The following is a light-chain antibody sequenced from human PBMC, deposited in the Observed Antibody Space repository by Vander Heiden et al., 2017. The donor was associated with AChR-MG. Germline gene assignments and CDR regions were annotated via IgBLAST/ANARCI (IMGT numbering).Light chain of an antibody. CDR1: NIGSKS. J-gene: IGLJ2*01. CDR2: RNN. CDR3: QVWDSTAVT. Sequence: YDLTPPLSMSLAVGQTARIPCGGNNIGSKSVHWYQQKPGQAPVLVIYRNNNRPSGIPERFSGSKLGNTATLTIISAQAGDEADYYCQVWDSTAVTFGGGTKLTVL. V-gene: IGLV3-9*01.